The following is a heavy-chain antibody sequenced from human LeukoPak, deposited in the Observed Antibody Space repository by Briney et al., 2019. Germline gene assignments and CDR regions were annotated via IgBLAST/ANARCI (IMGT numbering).Heavy chain of an antibody. CDR2: ISAYNGNT. V-gene: IGHV1-18*04. D-gene: IGHD6-19*01. Sequence: GASVKVSCKASGYTFTGYYMHWVRQAPGQGLEWMGWISAYNGNTNYAQKLQGRVTMTTDTSTSTAYMELRSLRSDDTAVYYCARLQWLDAFDIWGQGTMVTVSS. CDR1: GYTFTGYY. CDR3: ARLQWLDAFDI. J-gene: IGHJ3*02.